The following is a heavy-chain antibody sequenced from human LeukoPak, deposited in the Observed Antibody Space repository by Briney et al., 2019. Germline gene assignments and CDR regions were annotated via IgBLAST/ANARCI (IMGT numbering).Heavy chain of an antibody. V-gene: IGHV3-23*01. J-gene: IGHJ4*02. D-gene: IGHD6-19*01. Sequence: GGSLRLSCAASGFTFSSYAMSWVRQAPGKGPEWVSAISGSGGSTYYADSVKGRFTISRDNSKNTLCLQMNGLRAEDTAVYYCAKEGAAVAQLADYWGQGTLVTVSS. CDR3: AKEGAAVAQLADY. CDR1: GFTFSSYA. CDR2: ISGSGGST.